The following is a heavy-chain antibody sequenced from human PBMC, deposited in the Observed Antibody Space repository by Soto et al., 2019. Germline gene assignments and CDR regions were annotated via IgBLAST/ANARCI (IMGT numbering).Heavy chain of an antibody. D-gene: IGHD4-17*01. Sequence: SETLSLTCTVSGGSISSGDYYWSWIRQPPGKGLEWIGYIYYSGSTNYNPSLKSRVTISVDTSKNQFSLKLSSVTAADTAVYYCARSTFYGDYVNWFDPWGQGTLVTVSS. J-gene: IGHJ5*02. CDR1: GGSISSGDYY. V-gene: IGHV4-61*08. CDR2: IYYSGST. CDR3: ARSTFYGDYVNWFDP.